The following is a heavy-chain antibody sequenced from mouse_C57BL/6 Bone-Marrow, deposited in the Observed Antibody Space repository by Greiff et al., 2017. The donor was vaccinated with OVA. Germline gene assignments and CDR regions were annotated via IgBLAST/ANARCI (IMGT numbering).Heavy chain of an antibody. CDR3: TRDGGLRYAMDY. D-gene: IGHD2-4*01. V-gene: IGHV1-15*01. CDR1: GYTFTDYE. J-gene: IGHJ4*01. Sequence: VQLQESGAELVRPGASVTLSCKASGYTFTDYEMHWVKQTPVHGLEWIGAIDPETGGTAYNQKFKGKAILTADKSSSTAYMELRSLTSEDSAVYYSTRDGGLRYAMDYWGQGTSVTVSS. CDR2: IDPETGGT.